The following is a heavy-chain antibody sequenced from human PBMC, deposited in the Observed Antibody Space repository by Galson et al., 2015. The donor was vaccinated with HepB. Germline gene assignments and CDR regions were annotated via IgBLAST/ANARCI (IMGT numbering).Heavy chain of an antibody. D-gene: IGHD2-2*01. CDR2: ISYDGTKK. CDR3: AILGYCSSTSCSEFDY. CDR1: GFPFCTYP. V-gene: IGHV3-30-3*01. Sequence: SLRLSCAASGFPFCTYPLYWVRQAPGKGLEWVAIISYDGTKKYHTESVKGRFTISRDNSKNTLYLQMNSLRAEDTAVYYCAILGYCSSTSCSEFDYWGQGILVTVSS. J-gene: IGHJ4*02.